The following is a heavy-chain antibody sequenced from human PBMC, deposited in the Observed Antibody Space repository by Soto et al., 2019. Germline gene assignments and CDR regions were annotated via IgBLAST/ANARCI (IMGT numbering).Heavy chain of an antibody. J-gene: IGHJ4*02. D-gene: IGHD6-13*01. V-gene: IGHV1-18*01. CDR3: ASELGIAAAGFDFDY. CDR2: ISAYNGNT. CDR1: GYTFTSYG. Sequence: QVQLVQSGAEVKKPGASVKVSCKASGYTFTSYGISWVRQAPGQGLEWMGGISAYNGNTNYAQKPQGRVTMTTDTSPSTAYMELRSLRSDDTAVYYCASELGIAAAGFDFDYWGQRTLVTVSS.